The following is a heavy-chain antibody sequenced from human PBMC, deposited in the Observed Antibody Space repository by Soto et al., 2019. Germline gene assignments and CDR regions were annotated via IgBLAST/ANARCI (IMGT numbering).Heavy chain of an antibody. Sequence: SETLSLTCTVSGGSINYYYWSWIRQPPGRGLEWIGYITYSGNTNYNPSIKSRVSISLDTSRNQFSLMLSSVTAADTAVYYCARDRLGSGSYLAFDPWSQGTLVTVSS. D-gene: IGHD3-10*01. CDR3: ARDRLGSGSYLAFDP. CDR1: GGSINYYY. J-gene: IGHJ5*02. CDR2: ITYSGNT. V-gene: IGHV4-59*01.